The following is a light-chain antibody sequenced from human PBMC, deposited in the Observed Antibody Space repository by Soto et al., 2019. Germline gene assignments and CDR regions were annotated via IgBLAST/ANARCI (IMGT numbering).Light chain of an antibody. CDR2: EGS. V-gene: IGLV2-23*01. J-gene: IGLJ1*01. CDR3: GSYACSSTRYV. CDR1: SSDVGRYNL. Sequence: QSALTQPASVSGSPGQSITISCTGTSSDVGRYNLVSWYQQHPGKAPKHMIYEGSKRPSRVWNRFSGSKSGNTASLTFSGLQTEDEPDYYCGSYACSSTRYVFGTGTKVTVL.